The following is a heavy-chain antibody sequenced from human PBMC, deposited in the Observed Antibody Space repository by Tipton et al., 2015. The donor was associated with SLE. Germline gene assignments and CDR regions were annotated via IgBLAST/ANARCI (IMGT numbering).Heavy chain of an antibody. CDR3: ARGWSSSWYQWEPRDAFDI. D-gene: IGHD6-13*01. Sequence: SLRLSCAASGFTFSSYEMNWVRPGPGEGLGWGSYISSSGSTIYYADSVKGRFTISRDNAKNSLYLQMISLRAEDTAVYYCARGWSSSWYQWEPRDAFDIWGQGTMVTVSS. J-gene: IGHJ3*02. V-gene: IGHV3-48*03. CDR1: GFTFSSYE. CDR2: ISSSGSTI.